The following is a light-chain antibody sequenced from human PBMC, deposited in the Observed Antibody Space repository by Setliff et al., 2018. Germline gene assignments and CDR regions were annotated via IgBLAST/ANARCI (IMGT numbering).Light chain of an antibody. V-gene: IGLV2-23*02. CDR1: SSDVGAYDY. Sequence: QSVLTQPASVSGSPGQSIAISCTGTSSDVGAYDYVSWYQQHPDRAPKLMIYDVSKRPSGVSNRFSGSKSGNTASLTISGLQPEDEADYYRCSYTGTETPYVFGMGTKVTVL. J-gene: IGLJ1*01. CDR2: DVS. CDR3: CSYTGTETPYV.